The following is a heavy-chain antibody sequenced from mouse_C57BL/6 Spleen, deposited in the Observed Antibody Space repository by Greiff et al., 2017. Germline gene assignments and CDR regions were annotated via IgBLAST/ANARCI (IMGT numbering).Heavy chain of an antibody. D-gene: IGHD1-1*02. CDR2: ISSGGDYI. Sequence: EVKLVESGEGLVKPGGSLKLSCAASGFTFSSYAMSWVRQTPEKRLEWVAYISSGGDYIYYADTVKGRFTISRNNARNTLILQMSSLKSEDTAMYYCRREGGAGGYFAYWGQGTTLTVSA. J-gene: IGHJ2*01. CDR1: GFTFSSYA. CDR3: RREGGAGGYFAY. V-gene: IGHV5-9-1*02.